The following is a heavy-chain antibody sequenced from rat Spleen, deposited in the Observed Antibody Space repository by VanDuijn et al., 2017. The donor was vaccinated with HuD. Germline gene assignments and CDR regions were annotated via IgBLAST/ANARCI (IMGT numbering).Heavy chain of an antibody. D-gene: IGHD1-3*01. Sequence: EVQLVASDGGLVQPGGSLTLSCAASGFTFSAYYLAWVRQAPTKGLEWVATVDYDGSRTHYRDSVKGRFTISRDNVKNTLYLQMDSLRSADTATYYCTRGGFYRYWGQGVMVTVSS. CDR3: TRGGFYRY. CDR2: VDYDGSRT. J-gene: IGHJ2*01. CDR1: GFTFSAYY. V-gene: IGHV5-20*01.